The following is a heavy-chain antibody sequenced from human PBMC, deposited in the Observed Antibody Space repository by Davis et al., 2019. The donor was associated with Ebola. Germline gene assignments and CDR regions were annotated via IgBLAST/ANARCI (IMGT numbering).Heavy chain of an antibody. D-gene: IGHD3-16*01. Sequence: PSETLSLTCVISGDSVYGKKGGWNWIRQSPSRGLEWLGRTYSSSKWYTDYATSVNSRITINPDTSKNQFSLHLNSVTPEDTAVYYCARVSWGLSKAFDNWGQGTLVTVSS. CDR2: TYSSSKWYT. CDR1: GDSVYGKKGG. V-gene: IGHV6-1*01. J-gene: IGHJ4*02. CDR3: ARVSWGLSKAFDN.